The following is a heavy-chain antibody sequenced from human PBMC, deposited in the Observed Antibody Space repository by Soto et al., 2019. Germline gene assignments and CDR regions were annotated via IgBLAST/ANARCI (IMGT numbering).Heavy chain of an antibody. J-gene: IGHJ5*02. CDR1: GFTFNTHW. D-gene: IGHD3-16*01. Sequence: EVQLLESGGGLVQPGGSLRLSCAASGFTFNTHWMSWVRQAPGKGLEWVAHTKPDGSEKYYVDSARGRFTISRDNARNSLYLQMNCLSADDTALYYCVAWGASTSNPWGQGTLVTVSS. CDR3: VAWGASTSNP. CDR2: TKPDGSEK. V-gene: IGHV3-7*01.